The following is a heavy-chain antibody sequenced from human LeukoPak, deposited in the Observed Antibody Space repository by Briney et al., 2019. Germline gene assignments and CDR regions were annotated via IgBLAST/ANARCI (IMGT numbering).Heavy chain of an antibody. Sequence: ASVKVSCKASGCTFTSYYMHWVRQAPGQGLEWMGIINPSGGSTSYAQKFQGRVTMTRDTSTSTVYMELSSLRSEDTAVYYCARDGARWLQWVNLDYWGQGTLVTVSS. CDR2: INPSGGST. CDR1: GCTFTSYY. D-gene: IGHD5-24*01. V-gene: IGHV1-46*01. CDR3: ARDGARWLQWVNLDY. J-gene: IGHJ4*02.